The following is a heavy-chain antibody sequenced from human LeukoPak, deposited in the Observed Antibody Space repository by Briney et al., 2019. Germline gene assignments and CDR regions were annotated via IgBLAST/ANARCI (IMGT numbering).Heavy chain of an antibody. D-gene: IGHD2-2*01. J-gene: IGHJ6*03. CDR3: ARVRKSSTSWSGDYYYYYMDV. CDR1: GGSISSHY. Sequence: SETLSLTCTVSGGSISSHYWSWIRQPAGKGLEWIGRIYTSGSTNYNPSLKSRVTMSVDTSKNQFSLKLSSVTAADTAVYYCARVRKSSTSWSGDYYYYYMDVWGKGTTVTVSS. V-gene: IGHV4-4*07. CDR2: IYTSGST.